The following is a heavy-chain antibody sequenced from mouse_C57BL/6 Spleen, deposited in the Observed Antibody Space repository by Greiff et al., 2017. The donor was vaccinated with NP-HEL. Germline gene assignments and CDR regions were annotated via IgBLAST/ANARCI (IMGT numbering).Heavy chain of an antibody. V-gene: IGHV5-9-1*02. CDR2: ISSGGDYI. Sequence: EVQGVESGEGLVKPGGSLKLSCAASGFTFSSYAMSWVRQTPEKRLEWVAYISSGGDYIYYADTVKGRFTISRDNARNTLYLQMSSLKSEDTAMYYCTITTVVDYFDYWGQGTTLTVSS. CDR3: TITTVVDYFDY. J-gene: IGHJ2*01. D-gene: IGHD1-1*01. CDR1: GFTFSSYA.